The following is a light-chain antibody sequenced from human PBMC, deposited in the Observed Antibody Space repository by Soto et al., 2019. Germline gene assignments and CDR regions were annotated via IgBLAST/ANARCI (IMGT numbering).Light chain of an antibody. Sequence: QSVLTQPRSVSGSPGQSVTISCTGTSSDVGEYDYVSWYQHHPGKAPKLMIYDVSQRPSGVPDRFSGFKAGNTASLTISGLQAEDEADYYCCSYAGSRVFGGGTKVTVL. CDR2: DVS. CDR1: SSDVGEYDY. V-gene: IGLV2-11*01. CDR3: CSYAGSRV. J-gene: IGLJ3*02.